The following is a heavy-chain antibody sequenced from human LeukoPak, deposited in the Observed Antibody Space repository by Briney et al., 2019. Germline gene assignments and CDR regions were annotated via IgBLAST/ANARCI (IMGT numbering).Heavy chain of an antibody. CDR1: GGSISSGSYY. CDR3: ARSDYSLVLIDY. J-gene: IGHJ4*02. D-gene: IGHD4-11*01. Sequence: SETLSLTCTVSGGSISSGSYYWSWIRQPAGRGLEWIGRIYTNGSTNYNPSLKSRVTISVDTSKNQFSLKLSSVTAADTAVYYCARSDYSLVLIDYWGQGTLVTVSS. CDR2: IYTNGST. V-gene: IGHV4-61*02.